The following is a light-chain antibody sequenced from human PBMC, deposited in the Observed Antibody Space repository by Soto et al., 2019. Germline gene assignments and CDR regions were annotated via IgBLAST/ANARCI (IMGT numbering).Light chain of an antibody. CDR1: SGHSTYA. CDR3: QTWATGIEV. Sequence: QSVLTQSPSASASLGASVKLTCTLSSGHSTYAIAWHQQQPEKGPRYLMKLNSDGSHNRGDGIPDRFSGSSSGAERYLTISSLQSEDEADYYCQTWATGIEVFGGGTQLTVL. J-gene: IGLJ3*02. CDR2: LNSDGSH. V-gene: IGLV4-69*01.